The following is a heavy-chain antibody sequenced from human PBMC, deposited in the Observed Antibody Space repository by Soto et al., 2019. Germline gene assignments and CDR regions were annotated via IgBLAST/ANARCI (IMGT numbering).Heavy chain of an antibody. J-gene: IGHJ5*02. CDR1: GFTFSSYA. CDR2: ISGSGGST. V-gene: IGHV3-23*01. CDR3: AKCGEQWLVRGGWSDP. Sequence: PGGSLRLSCAASGFTFSSYAMSWVRQAPGKGLEWVSAISGSGGSTYYADSVKGRFTISRDNSKNTLYLQMNSLRAEDTAVYYCAKCGEQWLVRGGWSDPWGQGTLVTVSS. D-gene: IGHD6-19*01.